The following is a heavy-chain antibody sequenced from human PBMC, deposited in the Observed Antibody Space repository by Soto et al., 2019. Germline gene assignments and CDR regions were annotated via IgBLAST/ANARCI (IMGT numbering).Heavy chain of an antibody. V-gene: IGHV5-10-1*01. CDR3: ASPTMTSTSFYYAMDV. CDR2: INPTDSET. Sequence: PGESLKISCKTSGHGFTTYWISWVRQMPGKGLEYMGRINPTDSETNYSPSFEGHVTFSVDRSTSTAYVRWNSLKASDTAMYYCASPTMTSTSFYYAMDVWGQGTTVTVS. CDR1: GHGFTTYW. J-gene: IGHJ6*02. D-gene: IGHD4-17*01.